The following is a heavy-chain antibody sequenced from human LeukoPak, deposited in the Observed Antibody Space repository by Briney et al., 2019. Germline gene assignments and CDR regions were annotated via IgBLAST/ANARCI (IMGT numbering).Heavy chain of an antibody. J-gene: IGHJ6*03. D-gene: IGHD3-10*01. CDR2: VNHSGST. V-gene: IGHV4-34*01. CDR3: ARFGIGYGSGSYERYYYMDV. Sequence: SETLSLTCAVYGGSFSGYYWSWIRQPPGKGLEWIGEVNHSGSTNYNPSLKSRVTISVDTSKNQFSLKLSSVTAADTAVYYCARFGIGYGSGSYERYYYMDVWGKGTTVTISS. CDR1: GGSFSGYY.